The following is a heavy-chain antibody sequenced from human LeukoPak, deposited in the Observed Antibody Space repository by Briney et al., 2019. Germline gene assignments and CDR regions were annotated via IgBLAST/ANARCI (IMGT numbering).Heavy chain of an antibody. CDR1: GFTFSTYA. V-gene: IGHV3-23*01. Sequence: GGSLRLSCAASGFTFSTYAMSWVRQAPGKGLEWVSTISGNGGTTYYADSVKGRFTISRDNSKNTMYLLMNSLRAEDTAMYYCAKEQWLGRSYYGMDVWGQGTTVTVSS. CDR3: AKEQWLGRSYYGMDV. D-gene: IGHD6-19*01. CDR2: ISGNGGTT. J-gene: IGHJ6*02.